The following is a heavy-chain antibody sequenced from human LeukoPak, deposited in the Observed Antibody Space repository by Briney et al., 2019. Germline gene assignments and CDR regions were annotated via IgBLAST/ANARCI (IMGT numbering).Heavy chain of an antibody. CDR1: GYSLITYG. CDR3: ARERKSSYDTLTGYYKSDAFDI. CDR2: ISAYNGNQ. J-gene: IGHJ3*02. V-gene: IGHV1-18*01. Sequence: ASVKVSCKAAGYSLITYGISWVRQAPGQGLEGMGWISAYNGNQNYEQKLQGRVTVTTNTSTNPAYMELRSLRSDDTAVYYCARERKSSYDTLTGYYKSDAFDIWGQGTMVTVSS. D-gene: IGHD3-9*01.